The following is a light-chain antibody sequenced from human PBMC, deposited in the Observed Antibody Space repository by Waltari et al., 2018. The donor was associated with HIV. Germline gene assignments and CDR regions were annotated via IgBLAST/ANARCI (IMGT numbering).Light chain of an antibody. Sequence: QSVLTQPPSASGTPGQRVPISCSGSSSNIGSNTVNCYQQLPGTAPKLLNYSNNQRPSGVPDRFSGSKSGTSASLAISGLQSEDEADYYCAAWDDSLNGVVFGGGTKLTVL. CDR1: SSNIGSNT. V-gene: IGLV1-44*01. J-gene: IGLJ2*01. CDR3: AAWDDSLNGVV. CDR2: SNN.